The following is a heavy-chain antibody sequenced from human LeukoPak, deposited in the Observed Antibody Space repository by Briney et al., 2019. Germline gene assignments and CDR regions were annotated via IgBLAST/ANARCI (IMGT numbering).Heavy chain of an antibody. J-gene: IGHJ3*02. CDR2: IYTSGST. D-gene: IGHD2-8*02. CDR3: ATHRRSGSGGSGNAFEI. V-gene: IGHV4-4*07. CDR1: GGSISSYY. Sequence: SETLSLTCTVSGGSISSYYWSWIRQPAGKGLEWIGRIYTSGSTNYNPSLKSRVTISGDTSKNQFSLKLNSVTAADTAIYYCATHRRSGSGGSGNAFEIWGQGTMVTVSS.